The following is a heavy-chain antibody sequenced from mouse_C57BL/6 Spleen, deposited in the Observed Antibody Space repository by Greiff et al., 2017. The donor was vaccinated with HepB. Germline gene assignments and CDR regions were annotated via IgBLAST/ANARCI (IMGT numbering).Heavy chain of an antibody. CDR1: GYTFTSYW. CDR3: ARWGLTGVDY. CDR2: IYPSDSET. V-gene: IGHV1-61*01. D-gene: IGHD4-1*01. Sequence: VQLQQPGAELVRPGSSVKLSCKASGYTFTSYWMDWVKQRPGQGLEWIGNIYPSDSETHYNQKFKDKATLTVDKSSSTAYMQLSSLTSEDSAVYYCARWGLTGVDYWGQGTTLTVSS. J-gene: IGHJ2*01.